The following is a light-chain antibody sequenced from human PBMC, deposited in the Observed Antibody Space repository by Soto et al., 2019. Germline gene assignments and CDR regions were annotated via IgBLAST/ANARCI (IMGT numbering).Light chain of an antibody. CDR2: GAS. CDR1: QSVSSN. J-gene: IGKJ1*01. V-gene: IGKV3-15*01. CDR3: QQYISSPRT. Sequence: EIVMPQSPATLSMSPGEGATLSCRASQSVSSNLAWYQQKPGQAPRLLIYGASTTATGLPGRFSGSGSGTEFTLTISSLQSEDFAVYYCQQYISSPRTFGQGTKVDIK.